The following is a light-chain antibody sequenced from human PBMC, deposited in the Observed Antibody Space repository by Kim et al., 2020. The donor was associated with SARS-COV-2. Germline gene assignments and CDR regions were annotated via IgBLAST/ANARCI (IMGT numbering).Light chain of an antibody. Sequence: SWSPGERAALSCRASQSISTILAWYQRRPVQAPRLLIYGASTRATGVPARFSGSGSGTDFTLTVSSLQSEDFAVYYCQQYNNWPTFGGGTKVDIK. J-gene: IGKJ4*01. CDR3: QQYNNWPT. CDR2: GAS. CDR1: QSISTI. V-gene: IGKV3-15*01.